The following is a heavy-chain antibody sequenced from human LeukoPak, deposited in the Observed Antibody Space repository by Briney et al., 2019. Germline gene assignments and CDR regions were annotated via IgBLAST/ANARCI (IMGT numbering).Heavy chain of an antibody. J-gene: IGHJ4*02. Sequence: GGSLRLSCAASGFTFSGYWMSWVRQAPGKGLEWVANIKQDGSEKYYVDSVKGRITISRDNSKNTLYLQMNSLRAEDTAVYYCAKAFTGTVAGSRGFDHWGQGTLVSVSS. D-gene: IGHD6-19*01. V-gene: IGHV3-7*03. CDR2: IKQDGSEK. CDR1: GFTFSGYW. CDR3: AKAFTGTVAGSRGFDH.